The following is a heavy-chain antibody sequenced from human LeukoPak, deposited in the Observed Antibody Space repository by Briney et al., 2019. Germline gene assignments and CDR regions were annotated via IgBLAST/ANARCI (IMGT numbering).Heavy chain of an antibody. J-gene: IGHJ4*02. CDR1: GYTFTSYG. CDR3: ASQYYTRGYFDY. CDR2: ISAYNGNT. Sequence: ASVKVSCKASGYTFTSYGISWVRQAPGQGLEWMGWISAYNGNTNYVQKLQGRVTMTTDTSTSTAYMELRSLRSDDTAVYYCASQYYTRGYFDYWGQGTLVTVSS. V-gene: IGHV1-18*01. D-gene: IGHD1-26*01.